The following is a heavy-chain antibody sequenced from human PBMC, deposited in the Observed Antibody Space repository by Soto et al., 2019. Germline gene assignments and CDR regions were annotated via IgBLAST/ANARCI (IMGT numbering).Heavy chain of an antibody. CDR3: ARDSSGTTRDFQH. CDR2: ISAYNGNT. D-gene: IGHD3-22*01. Sequence: QVQLVQSGAEVKKPGASVKVSCKASGYTFTSYGISWVRQAPGQGLEWMGWISAYNGNTNYAQKLQGRVTMTTDTPTSTDSMELRRLRAVDTAVYYCARDSSGTTRDFQHWGQGTLVTVSS. V-gene: IGHV1-18*04. J-gene: IGHJ1*01. CDR1: GYTFTSYG.